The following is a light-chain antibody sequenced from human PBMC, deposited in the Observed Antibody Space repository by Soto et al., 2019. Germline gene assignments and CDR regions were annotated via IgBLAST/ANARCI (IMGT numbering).Light chain of an antibody. V-gene: IGKV1-5*01. Sequence: DIEMTQSPSGFFASVGERVNMTGRSSQSVRNWLAWYQQKPGRAPQLLIYDSSTLEPGVPSRFRGSGSGTEFTLPLHRPQDDDFATYYCPQYDGYSQHTFAQETKV. CDR2: DSS. J-gene: IGKJ1*01. CDR3: PQYDGYSQHT. CDR1: QSVRNW.